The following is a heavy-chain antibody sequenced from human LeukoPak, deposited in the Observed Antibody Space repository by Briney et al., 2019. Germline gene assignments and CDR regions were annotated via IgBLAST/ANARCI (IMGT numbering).Heavy chain of an antibody. D-gene: IGHD4-17*01. Sequence: ASVKVSCKASGGTFISYAISWVRQAPGQGLEWMGGIIPIFGTANYAQKFQGRVTITADESTSTAYMELSSLRSEDTAVYYCARGQGDDYGHKYYFDYWGQGTLVTVSS. CDR2: IIPIFGTA. V-gene: IGHV1-69*13. J-gene: IGHJ4*02. CDR1: GGTFISYA. CDR3: ARGQGDDYGHKYYFDY.